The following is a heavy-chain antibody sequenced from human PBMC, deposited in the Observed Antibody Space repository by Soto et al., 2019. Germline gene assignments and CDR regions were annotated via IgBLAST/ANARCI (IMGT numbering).Heavy chain of an antibody. D-gene: IGHD3-22*01. Sequence: GESLKISCEGSGYTFTNYWINWVRQMPGKGLEWMGKIDPSDSYSKYSPSFQGHVTMSADKSISTAYLQWSSLKASDTAMYYCARGYYDSSGPDYWGQGTLVTVSS. CDR3: ARGYYDSSGPDY. V-gene: IGHV5-10-1*01. J-gene: IGHJ4*02. CDR2: IDPSDSYS. CDR1: GYTFTNYW.